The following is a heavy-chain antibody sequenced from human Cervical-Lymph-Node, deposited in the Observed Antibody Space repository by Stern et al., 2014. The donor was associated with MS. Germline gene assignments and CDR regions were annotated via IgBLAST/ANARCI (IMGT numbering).Heavy chain of an antibody. CDR2: ISPDGGRT. CDR3: ARVAPTVGAAY. Sequence: QVQLVQSEAEVKEPGASVKVSCTASGYTFTDYHIQWVRQAPGPGLEWMGMISPDGGRTAYAAKFRGRVTMTRDKSTATVYMELNSHRSEDTAGYFCARVAPTVGAAYWGQGTLVTVSS. CDR1: GYTFTDYH. D-gene: IGHD1-26*01. V-gene: IGHV1-46*01. J-gene: IGHJ4*02.